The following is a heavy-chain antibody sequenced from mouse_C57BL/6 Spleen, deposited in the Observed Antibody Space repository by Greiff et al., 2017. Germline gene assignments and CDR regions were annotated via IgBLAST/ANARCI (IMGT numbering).Heavy chain of an antibody. Sequence: EVKLAESGGGLVKPGGSLILSCAASGFTFRDYGMHWVRQAPEKGLEWVAYISSGSSTIYYADTVKGRFTISRDNAKNTLFLQMTSLRSEDTAMYYCAIFYEENAYWGQGTLVTVSA. CDR3: AIFYEENAY. CDR2: ISSGSSTI. J-gene: IGHJ3*01. CDR1: GFTFRDYG. D-gene: IGHD2-4*01. V-gene: IGHV5-17*01.